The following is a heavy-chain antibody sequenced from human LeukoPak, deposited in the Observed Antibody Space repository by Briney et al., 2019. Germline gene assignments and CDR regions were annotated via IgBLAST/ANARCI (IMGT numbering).Heavy chain of an antibody. CDR1: GYTFTGYN. CDR3: ATITRYHSDGYSSRGYNDY. J-gene: IGHJ4*02. Sequence: GASVKVSCKASGYTFTGYNMHWVRQAPGQGLEWMGWINPNSGGTNYAQKFQGRVTMTRDTSITTAYMELSSLTSDDTAVYYCATITRYHSDGYSSRGYNDYWGQGTLVTVPS. V-gene: IGHV1-2*02. CDR2: INPNSGGT. D-gene: IGHD5-24*01.